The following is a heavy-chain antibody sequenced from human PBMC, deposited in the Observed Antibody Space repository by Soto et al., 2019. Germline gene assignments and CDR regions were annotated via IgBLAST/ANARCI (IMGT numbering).Heavy chain of an antibody. Sequence: ASVKVSCKASGYTFTSYAMHWVRQAPGQRLEWMGWINAGNGNTKYSQKFQGRVTMTRDTSASTAYMELSSLRSDDTAVYYCARDSAAGSYYYYGMDVWGQGTTVTVSS. D-gene: IGHD6-13*01. CDR2: INAGNGNT. CDR3: ARDSAAGSYYYYGMDV. CDR1: GYTFTSYA. V-gene: IGHV1-3*01. J-gene: IGHJ6*02.